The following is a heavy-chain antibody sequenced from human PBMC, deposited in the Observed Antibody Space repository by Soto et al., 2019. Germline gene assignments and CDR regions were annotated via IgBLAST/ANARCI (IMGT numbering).Heavy chain of an antibody. Sequence: PSETLSLTCAVYGGSFSGYYWSWIRQPPGKGLEWIGEINHSGSTNYNPSLKGRVTISVDTSKNQFSLKLSSVTAADTAVYYCARGRVAAAAVYNWFDPWGQGTLVTVSS. CDR2: INHSGST. J-gene: IGHJ5*02. CDR1: GGSFSGYY. CDR3: ARGRVAAAAVYNWFDP. V-gene: IGHV4-34*01. D-gene: IGHD6-13*01.